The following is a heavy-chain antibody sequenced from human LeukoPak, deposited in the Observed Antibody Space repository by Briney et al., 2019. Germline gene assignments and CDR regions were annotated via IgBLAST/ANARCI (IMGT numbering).Heavy chain of an antibody. Sequence: SETLSPTCTVSGGSIRSSYYYWSWIRQPPGKGLEWIGEINHSGSTNYNPSLKSRVTISVDMSKNQISLKLSSVTAADTAVYYCARRSGYGYFQHWGQGTLVTVSS. CDR3: ARRSGYGYFQH. V-gene: IGHV4-39*07. D-gene: IGHD1-1*01. J-gene: IGHJ1*01. CDR1: GGSIRSSYYY. CDR2: INHSGST.